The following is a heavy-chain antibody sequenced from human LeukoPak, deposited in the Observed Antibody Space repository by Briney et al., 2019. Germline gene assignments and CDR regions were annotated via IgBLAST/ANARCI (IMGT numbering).Heavy chain of an antibody. CDR3: AKDQRRDSKTRTGYYFDY. CDR1: GFTLSSYG. Sequence: GGSLRLSCAVSGFTLSSYGMSWVRQAPGEGLGWGSAISGSVGSTFYAGSVEGRFTISRDHSKNTLYLQLNSLRAEDTAVYYCAKDQRRDSKTRTGYYFDYWGQGTLVTVSS. V-gene: IGHV3-23*01. CDR2: ISGSVGST. J-gene: IGHJ4*02. D-gene: IGHD3-22*01.